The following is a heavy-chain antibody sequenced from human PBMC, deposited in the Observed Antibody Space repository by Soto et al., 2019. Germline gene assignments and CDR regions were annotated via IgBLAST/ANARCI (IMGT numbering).Heavy chain of an antibody. J-gene: IGHJ4*02. D-gene: IGHD2-15*01. CDR2: INAGNGNT. V-gene: IGHV1-3*01. Sequence: ASVKVSCKASGYTFTSYAMHWVRQAPGQRLEWMGWINAGNGNTKYSQKFQGRVTITRDTSASTAYMELSSLRSEDTAVYYCERDFGAGIVGVWGQGTLVTVSS. CDR3: ERDFGAGIVGV. CDR1: GYTFTSYA.